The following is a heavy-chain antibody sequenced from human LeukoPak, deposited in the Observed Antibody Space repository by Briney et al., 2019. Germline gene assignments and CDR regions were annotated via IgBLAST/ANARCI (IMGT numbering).Heavy chain of an antibody. D-gene: IGHD6-13*01. V-gene: IGHV4-61*02. CDR2: IYTSGST. J-gene: IGHJ6*03. Sequence: SETLSLTCTVSGGSISSGSYYWSWIRQPAGKGLEWIGRIYTSGSTNYNPSLKSRVTISVDTSKNQFSLKLSSVTAADTAVYHCARVLAAADNYYYYYMDVWGKGTTVTVSS. CDR1: GGSISSGSYY. CDR3: ARVLAAADNYYYYYMDV.